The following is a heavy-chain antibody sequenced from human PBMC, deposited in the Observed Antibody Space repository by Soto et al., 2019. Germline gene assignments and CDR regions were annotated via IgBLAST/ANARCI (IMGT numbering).Heavy chain of an antibody. CDR2: VSYHGSTQ. D-gene: IGHD1-26*01. CDR1: GFTFSAYG. V-gene: IGHV3-30*18. Sequence: GGSLRLSCAASGFTFSAYGMHWVRQAPGKGLEWVAVVSYHGSTQYYADSVKGRFTVSRDNSKNTVYLQMNSLRGEDTAVFYCAKDRGGSYPEAYYYYGMDVWGLGTTVTV. CDR3: AKDRGGSYPEAYYYYGMDV. J-gene: IGHJ6*02.